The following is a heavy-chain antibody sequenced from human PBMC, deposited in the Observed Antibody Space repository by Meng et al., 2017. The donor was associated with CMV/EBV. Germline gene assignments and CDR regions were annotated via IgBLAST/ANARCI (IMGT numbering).Heavy chain of an antibody. D-gene: IGHD2-15*01. CDR2: INHSGST. CDR1: GGSFSGYY. J-gene: IGHJ4*02. V-gene: IGHV4-34*01. Sequence: LSLTCAVCGGSFSGYYWSWIRQPPGKGLEWIGEINHSGSTNYNPSLKSRVTISVDTSKNQFSLKLSSVTAADTAVYYCARGTKGLSYWGQGTLVTVSS. CDR3: ARGTKGLSY.